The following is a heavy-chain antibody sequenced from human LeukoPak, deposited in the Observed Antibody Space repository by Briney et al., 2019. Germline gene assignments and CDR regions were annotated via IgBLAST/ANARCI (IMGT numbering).Heavy chain of an antibody. J-gene: IGHJ4*02. CDR1: GFTFSSYA. Sequence: PGGSLRLSCAASGFTFSSYAMSWVRQAPGKGLEWVSAISGSGGSTYYADSVKGRFTISRDNSKNTLYLQMNSLRAEDTAVYYCAKPSLGWFGELLQTTLNYWGQGTLVTVSS. CDR2: ISGSGGST. D-gene: IGHD3-10*01. V-gene: IGHV3-23*01. CDR3: AKPSLGWFGELLQTTLNY.